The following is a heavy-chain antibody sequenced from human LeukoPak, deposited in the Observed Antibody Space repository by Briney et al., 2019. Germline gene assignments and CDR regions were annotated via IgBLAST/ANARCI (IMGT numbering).Heavy chain of an antibody. CDR2: ISYDGSNK. CDR1: GFTFSSYG. Sequence: PGGSLRLSCAASGFTFSSYGMHWVRQAPGKGLEWVAVISYDGSNKYYADSVKGRFTISRDNSKNTLYLQMNSLRAEDTAVYYCAKDGPLYYDFWSGSAGGYFDYWGQGTLVTVSS. V-gene: IGHV3-30*18. J-gene: IGHJ4*02. D-gene: IGHD3-3*01. CDR3: AKDGPLYYDFWSGSAGGYFDY.